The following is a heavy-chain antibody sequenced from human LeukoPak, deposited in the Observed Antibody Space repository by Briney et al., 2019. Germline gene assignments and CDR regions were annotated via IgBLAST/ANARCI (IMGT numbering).Heavy chain of an antibody. CDR3: ARAKGLRYFDWSGYYFDY. Sequence: ASVKVSCKVSGYTLTKLSMHWVRQAPGKGLEWMGGFDPEDGETIYAQNFQGRVTMTEDTSTDTAYMELSSLKSEDTAVYYCARAKGLRYFDWSGYYFDYWGQGTLVTVSS. CDR1: GYTLTKLS. V-gene: IGHV1-24*01. J-gene: IGHJ4*02. D-gene: IGHD3-9*01. CDR2: FDPEDGET.